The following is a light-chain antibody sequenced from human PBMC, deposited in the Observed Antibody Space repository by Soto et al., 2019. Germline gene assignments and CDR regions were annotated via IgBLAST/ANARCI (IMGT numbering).Light chain of an antibody. CDR3: QQGFSPVLT. CDR2: GVS. CDR1: QTISAS. V-gene: IGKV1-39*01. Sequence: DIQMTQSPSSLSVSVGDRVTITCRASQTISASLNWFQQKAGKSPQLLIHGVSNLQTGVPSRFSGSGSWTDFTLTITDLQTEDSATYFCQQGFSPVLTFGGGTKVDI. J-gene: IGKJ4*01.